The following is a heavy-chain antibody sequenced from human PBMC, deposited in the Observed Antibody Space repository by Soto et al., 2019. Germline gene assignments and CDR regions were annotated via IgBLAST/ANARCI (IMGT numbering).Heavy chain of an antibody. V-gene: IGHV1-46*01. Sequence: GASVKVSCKASGYSFITSYHIHWVRQAPGQGLEWMGIINPTGSMTSYSQKFQGRLTMTRDTSTATDYMELSNLTSEDTALYFCARDTGYDHDAFDIWGQGTMVTVSS. CDR1: GYSFITSYH. D-gene: IGHD5-12*01. CDR2: INPTGSMT. CDR3: ARDTGYDHDAFDI. J-gene: IGHJ3*02.